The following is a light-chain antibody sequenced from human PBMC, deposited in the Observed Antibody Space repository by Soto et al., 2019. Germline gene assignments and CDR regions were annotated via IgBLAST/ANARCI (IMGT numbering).Light chain of an antibody. CDR1: SSDVGGYNY. V-gene: IGLV2-14*01. CDR3: SSYTSSSSPYV. Sequence: QSVLTQPASVSGSPGQSITISCTGTSSDVGGYNYVSWYQQHPGKAPKLMIYDVSNRPSGVSNRFSGSKSGNTASLTISGFQAEDEADYYCSSYTSSSSPYVSGTGTKVTVL. J-gene: IGLJ1*01. CDR2: DVS.